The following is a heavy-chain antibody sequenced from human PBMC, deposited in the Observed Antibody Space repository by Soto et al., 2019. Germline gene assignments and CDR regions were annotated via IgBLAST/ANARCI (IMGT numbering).Heavy chain of an antibody. CDR3: ASRSSGWYFEY. J-gene: IGHJ4*01. CDR2: ISGSGSST. Sequence: PGGSLRLSCAASGFTFSSYAMNWVRQAPGKGLEWVSVISGSGSSTYYADSVKGRFTISRDNSKNTLYLQMNSLRAEDTAVYYCASRSSGWYFEYWGQGTLVTVSS. D-gene: IGHD6-19*01. V-gene: IGHV3-23*01. CDR1: GFTFSSYA.